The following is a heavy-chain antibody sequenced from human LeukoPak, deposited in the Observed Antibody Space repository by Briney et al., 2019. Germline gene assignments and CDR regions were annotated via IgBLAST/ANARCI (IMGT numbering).Heavy chain of an antibody. CDR1: GYSISSGYY. CDR3: ARDGNMESYYDSSGYYNWFDP. CDR2: IYHSGST. D-gene: IGHD3-22*01. J-gene: IGHJ5*02. V-gene: IGHV4-38-2*02. Sequence: PSETLSLTCTVSGYSISSGYYWGWIRQPPGKGLEWIGSIYHSGSTYYNPSLKSRLPISLDPSKNPFSLTLSSVTAADTAVYYCARDGNMESYYDSSGYYNWFDPWGQGTLVTVSS.